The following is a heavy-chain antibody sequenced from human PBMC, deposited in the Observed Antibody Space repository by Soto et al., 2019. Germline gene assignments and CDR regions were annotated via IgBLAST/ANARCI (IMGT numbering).Heavy chain of an antibody. CDR1: GFTFSSYA. J-gene: IGHJ3*02. D-gene: IGHD6-25*01. V-gene: IGHV3-23*01. Sequence: PGGSLRLSCAASGFTFSSYAMSWVRQAPGKGLEWVSAISGSGGSTYYADSVKGRFTISRDNSKNTLYLQMNSLRAEDTAVYYCANLHWASSGWTPSDAFDIWGQGTMVTVSS. CDR2: ISGSGGST. CDR3: ANLHWASSGWTPSDAFDI.